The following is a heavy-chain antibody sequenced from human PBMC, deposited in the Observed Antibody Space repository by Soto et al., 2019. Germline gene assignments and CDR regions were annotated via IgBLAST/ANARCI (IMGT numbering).Heavy chain of an antibody. CDR1: GFTFSSYA. V-gene: IGHV3-30-3*01. D-gene: IGHD6-6*01. Sequence: GGSLRLSCAASGFTFSSYAMHWVRQAPGKGLEWVAVISYDGSNKYYADSVKGRFTISRDNSKNTLYQQMNSLRAEDTAVYYCARDPLYSSSSFLDVWGQGTTVTVSS. J-gene: IGHJ6*02. CDR3: ARDPLYSSSSFLDV. CDR2: ISYDGSNK.